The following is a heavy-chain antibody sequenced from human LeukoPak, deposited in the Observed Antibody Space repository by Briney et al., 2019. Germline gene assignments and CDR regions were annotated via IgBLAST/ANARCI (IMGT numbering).Heavy chain of an antibody. CDR3: ARERSSGWVDYFDY. J-gene: IGHJ4*02. CDR2: IYSGGST. Sequence: PGGSLRLSCAASGFTVSSNYMSWVRQAPGKGLEWVSVIYSGGSTYYADSVKGRFTISRDNSENTLYLQMNSLRAEDTAVYYCARERSSGWVDYFDYWGQGTLVTVSS. D-gene: IGHD6-19*01. CDR1: GFTVSSNY. V-gene: IGHV3-53*01.